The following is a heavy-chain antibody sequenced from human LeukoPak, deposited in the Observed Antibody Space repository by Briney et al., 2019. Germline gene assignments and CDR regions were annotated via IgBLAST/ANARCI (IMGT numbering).Heavy chain of an antibody. J-gene: IGHJ3*02. Sequence: SETLSLTCTVSGGSISSGSYYWSWIRQPAGKGLGWIGRIYTGGSTNYNPSLKSRVTISVDTSKNQFSLKLSSVTAADTAVYYCARLSYDILTGYYPFDIWGQGTMVTVSS. CDR1: GGSISSGSYY. V-gene: IGHV4-61*02. D-gene: IGHD3-9*01. CDR2: IYTGGST. CDR3: ARLSYDILTGYYPFDI.